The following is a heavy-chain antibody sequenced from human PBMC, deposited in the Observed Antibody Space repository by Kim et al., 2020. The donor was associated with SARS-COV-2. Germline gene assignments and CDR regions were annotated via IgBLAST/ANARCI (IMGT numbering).Heavy chain of an antibody. V-gene: IGHV4-39*01. CDR1: GGSISSSSYY. D-gene: IGHD6-19*01. J-gene: IGHJ4*02. Sequence: SETLSLTCTVSGGSISSSSYYWGWIRQPPGKGLEWIGSIYYSGSTYYNPSLKSRVTISVDTSKNQFSLKLSSVTAADTAVYYCARRGIAVAGFDYWGQGT. CDR2: IYYSGST. CDR3: ARRGIAVAGFDY.